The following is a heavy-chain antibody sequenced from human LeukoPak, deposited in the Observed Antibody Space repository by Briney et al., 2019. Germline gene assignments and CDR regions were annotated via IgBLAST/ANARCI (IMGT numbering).Heavy chain of an antibody. Sequence: GGSLRLSCSASGFTFSSNAMHWVRQAPGKGLEYVSAISSNGGSTYYADSVKGRFTISRDNSKNTLYLQMSSLRAEDTAVYYCVKGELLWFGELEVFDYWGQGTLVTVSS. V-gene: IGHV3-64D*06. CDR3: VKGELLWFGELEVFDY. D-gene: IGHD3-10*01. CDR2: ISSNGGST. CDR1: GFTFSSNA. J-gene: IGHJ4*02.